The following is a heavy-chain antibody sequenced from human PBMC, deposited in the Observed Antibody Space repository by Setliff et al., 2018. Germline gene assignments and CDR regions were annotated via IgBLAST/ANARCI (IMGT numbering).Heavy chain of an antibody. Sequence: LTCAVSGGSITSGSYYWSWIRQPAGEGLEWIGRLHTSGSIDYNPSLKSRVTISVDTSKNQFSLRLRSVTAADTAVYFCARDNTMVGATDYWGLGTLVTVSS. CDR3: ARDNTMVGATDY. CDR2: LHTSGSI. J-gene: IGHJ4*02. V-gene: IGHV4-61*02. CDR1: GGSITSGSYY. D-gene: IGHD1-26*01.